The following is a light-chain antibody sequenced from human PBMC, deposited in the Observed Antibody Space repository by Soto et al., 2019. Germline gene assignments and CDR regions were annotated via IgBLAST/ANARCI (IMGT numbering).Light chain of an antibody. Sequence: EIVLTQSPGTLSLSPGERATLSCTASHYVYSNVAWFQQRPGQAPRLLIYRASTRATGTPARFSGSGSGTEFTLTITSLQSEDFALYYCQQYHNLWTFGQGTKVE. CDR2: RAS. CDR1: HYVYSN. J-gene: IGKJ1*01. V-gene: IGKV3-15*01. CDR3: QQYHNLWT.